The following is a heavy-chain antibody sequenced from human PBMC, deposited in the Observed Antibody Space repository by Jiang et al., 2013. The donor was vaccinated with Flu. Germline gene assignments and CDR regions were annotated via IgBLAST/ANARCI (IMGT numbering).Heavy chain of an antibody. J-gene: IGHJ5*02. V-gene: IGHV4-4*07. Sequence: GLVKPSETLSLICSVSGDSVSSYYWTWLRQSAGKGLEYIGRFYTSGTTNYNPSLKSRITMSLDTSKNQLSLKLSSVTAADTAVYYCARLKTGYTYGYGWFDPWGQGTLVTVSS. CDR2: FYTSGTT. CDR1: GDSVSSYY. CDR3: ARLKTGYTYGYGWFDP. D-gene: IGHD5-18*01.